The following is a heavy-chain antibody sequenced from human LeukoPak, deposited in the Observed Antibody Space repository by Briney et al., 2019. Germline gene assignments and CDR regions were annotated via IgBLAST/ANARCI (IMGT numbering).Heavy chain of an antibody. V-gene: IGHV3-30*18. Sequence: PGGSLRLSCAASGFTFSSYGMHWVRQASGKGLEWVAVISYDGSNKYYADSVKGRFTISRDNSKNTLYLQMNSLRAEDTAVYYCAKEMYDYWGQGTLVTVSS. CDR3: AKEMYDY. CDR2: ISYDGSNK. J-gene: IGHJ4*02. CDR1: GFTFSSYG.